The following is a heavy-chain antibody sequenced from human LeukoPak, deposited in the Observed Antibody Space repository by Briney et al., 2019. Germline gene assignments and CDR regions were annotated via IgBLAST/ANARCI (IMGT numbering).Heavy chain of an antibody. Sequence: SETLSLTRTVSGGSISSYYWSWIRQPPGKGLEWIGYIYYSGSTNYNPSLKSRVTISVDTSKNQFSLKLSSVTAADTAVYYCARRGYGGNQSDYWGQGTLVTVSS. V-gene: IGHV4-59*08. CDR2: IYYSGST. CDR1: GGSISSYY. CDR3: ARRGYGGNQSDY. D-gene: IGHD4-17*01. J-gene: IGHJ4*02.